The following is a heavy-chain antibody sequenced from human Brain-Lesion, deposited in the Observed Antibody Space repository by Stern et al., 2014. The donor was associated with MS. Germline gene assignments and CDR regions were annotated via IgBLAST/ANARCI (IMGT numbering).Heavy chain of an antibody. D-gene: IGHD6-13*01. V-gene: IGHV4-4*02. CDR2: SDHSGST. CDR1: GGSISSSNW. J-gene: IGHJ4*02. CDR3: ARFPASRPHVFDS. Sequence: VQLVESGPGLVKPSGTLSLTCAVSGGSISSSNWWSWVRQSPGKGLEWIGESDHSGSTIYNPSLKSRVTVSVDKSKNRFPLNLSSVTAADTAVYFCARFPASRPHVFDSWGQGTLVTVSS.